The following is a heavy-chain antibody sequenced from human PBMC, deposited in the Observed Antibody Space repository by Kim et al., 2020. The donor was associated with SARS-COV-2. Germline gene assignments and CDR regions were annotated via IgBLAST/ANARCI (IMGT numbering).Heavy chain of an antibody. Sequence: GGSLRLSCAASGFTFSSYGMHWVRQAPGNWLEWVAVISYDGSNKYYADSVKGRFTISRDNSKNTLYLQMNSLRAEDTAVYYCARDDSPVVVVASHYGMDVWGQGTTVTVSS. CDR3: ARDDSPVVVVASHYGMDV. CDR1: GFTFSSYG. J-gene: IGHJ6*02. D-gene: IGHD2-15*01. CDR2: ISYDGSNK. V-gene: IGHV3-33*05.